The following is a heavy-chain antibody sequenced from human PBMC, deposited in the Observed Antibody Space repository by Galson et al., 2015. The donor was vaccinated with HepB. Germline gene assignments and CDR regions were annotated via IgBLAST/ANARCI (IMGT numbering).Heavy chain of an antibody. V-gene: IGHV5-51*01. CDR3: ARRQIYGSGLYSMDV. CDR2: VYPGASDT. D-gene: IGHD2-15*01. Sequence: QSGAEVKKPGESLKISCKGSGYRFSTYWIGWVRQLPGRGLEWMGSVYPGASDTRYSPSFQGQVTISADKSINTAYLQWSSLEASDTAMYYCARRQIYGSGLYSMDVWGQGTTVTVPS. J-gene: IGHJ6*02. CDR1: GYRFSTYW.